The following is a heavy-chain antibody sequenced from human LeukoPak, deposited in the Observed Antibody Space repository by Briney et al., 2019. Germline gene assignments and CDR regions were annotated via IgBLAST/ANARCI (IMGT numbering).Heavy chain of an antibody. CDR2: IDTAGDT. CDR3: ARDRAGPTAAAGNDWFDP. V-gene: IGHV3-13*01. D-gene: IGHD6-13*01. J-gene: IGHJ5*02. Sequence: GGSLRLSCAASGFPFRSFDMHWVRQPTGTGLEWLSGIDTAGDTYYPGSVKGRFTISREDAKNSLYLQMNSLRAEDSAVYYCARDRAGPTAAAGNDWFDPWGQGTLVTVSS. CDR1: GFPFRSFD.